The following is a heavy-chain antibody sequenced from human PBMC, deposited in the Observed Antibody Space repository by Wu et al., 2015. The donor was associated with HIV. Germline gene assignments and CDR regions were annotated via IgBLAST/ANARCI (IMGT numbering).Heavy chain of an antibody. CDR1: GNTITGHY. J-gene: IGHJ6*03. D-gene: IGHD5-24*01. CDR2: INPNSGGT. Sequence: QVQLVQSGAEVKKPGASVKVSCKASGNTITGHYINWVRQAPGQGLEWMGWINPNSGGTTYAQKFQDRVTMTRDTSIYTTYMELRSLKSDDTAVYYCARDRWLQPYYYYMDVWGKGTTVTVSS. CDR3: ARDRWLQPYYYYMDV. V-gene: IGHV1-2*02.